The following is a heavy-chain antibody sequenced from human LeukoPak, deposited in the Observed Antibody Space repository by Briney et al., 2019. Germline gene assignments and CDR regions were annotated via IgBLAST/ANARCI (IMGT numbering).Heavy chain of an antibody. CDR1: GGSINNYY. CDR2: TYYSGST. Sequence: PSETQSLTCTVSGGSINNYYWSWIRQPPGKGLEWIGYTYYSGSTNYNPSLKRRVTISVDTSKNQFSLKLNSVTAADTAVYYCARDSEVGSNNWFDPWGQGTLVTVSS. V-gene: IGHV4-59*01. CDR3: ARDSEVGSNNWFDP. J-gene: IGHJ5*02. D-gene: IGHD6-13*01.